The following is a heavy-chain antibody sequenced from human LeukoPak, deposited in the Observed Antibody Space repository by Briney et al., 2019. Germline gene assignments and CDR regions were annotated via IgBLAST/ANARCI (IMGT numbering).Heavy chain of an antibody. CDR3: ARDARGCSAGSCYLDY. D-gene: IGHD2-15*01. Sequence: GGSLRLSCAASGFTFTDYYMSWIRQAPGKGLEWVSYISTSGTNIYYADSVKGRLTISRDNVKNSLYLQMNNLRAVDTAVYFWARDARGCSAGSCYLDYWGQGTLVTVS. CDR1: GFTFTDYY. J-gene: IGHJ4*02. V-gene: IGHV3-11*01. CDR2: ISTSGTNI.